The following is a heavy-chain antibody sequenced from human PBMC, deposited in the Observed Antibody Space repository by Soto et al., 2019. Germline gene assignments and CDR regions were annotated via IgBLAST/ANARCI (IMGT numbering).Heavy chain of an antibody. D-gene: IGHD3-9*01. CDR2: IYYSGST. J-gene: IGHJ4*02. Sequence: QVQLQESGPGLVKPSETLSLTCTVSGVSINSYYWSWTRQPPGKGLEWIGYIYYSGSTNYNPSLKSRVTIXXDXSXXQFSLKLSSVTAADTAVYYCASVHYDILTGFYFDSWGQGTLVTVSS. V-gene: IGHV4-59*08. CDR1: GVSINSYY. CDR3: ASVHYDILTGFYFDS.